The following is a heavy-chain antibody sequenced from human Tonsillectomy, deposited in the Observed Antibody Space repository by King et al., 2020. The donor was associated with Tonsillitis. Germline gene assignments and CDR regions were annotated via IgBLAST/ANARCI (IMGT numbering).Heavy chain of an antibody. CDR3: AKDRANSVSDSDSGLDC. J-gene: IGHJ4*02. D-gene: IGHD5/OR15-5a*01. CDR1: GFTFSIYP. Sequence: VQLVESGGGLVQPGGSLRLSCAASGFTFSIYPMSWVRQAPGKGLEWVSGISGSGGSTYYADSVKGRFTISRDNSKNMLYLQMNTLRADDTALYYCAKDRANSVSDSDSGLDCWGQGSLVTVSS. CDR2: ISGSGGST. V-gene: IGHV3-23*04.